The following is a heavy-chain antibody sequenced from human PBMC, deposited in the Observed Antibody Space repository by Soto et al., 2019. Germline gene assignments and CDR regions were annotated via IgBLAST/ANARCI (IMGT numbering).Heavy chain of an antibody. Sequence: SSETLSLTCTVSGGSISSGDYYWSWIRQPPGKGLEWIGYIYYSGSTKYNPSLKSRVTILEDTSKNQFSLKLNSVTAADTAVYYCAREGRMGTFDYWGQGALVTVSS. CDR1: GGSISSGDYY. CDR2: IYYSGST. V-gene: IGHV4-61*08. J-gene: IGHJ4*02. D-gene: IGHD1-1*01. CDR3: AREGRMGTFDY.